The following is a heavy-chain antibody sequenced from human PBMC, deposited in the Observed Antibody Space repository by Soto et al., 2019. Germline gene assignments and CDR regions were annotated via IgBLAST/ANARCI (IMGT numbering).Heavy chain of an antibody. CDR1: GYTFTSYG. J-gene: IGHJ5*02. CDR2: ISAYNGNT. D-gene: IGHD6-13*01. V-gene: IGHV1-18*04. CDR3: ARVGGSSSWYFRMNWFDP. Sequence: GASVKVSCKASGYTFTSYGISWVRQAPGQGLEWMGWISAYNGNTNYAQKLQGRVTMTTDTSTSTAYMELRSLRSDDTAVYYCARVGGSSSWYFRMNWFDPWGQGTLVTVSS.